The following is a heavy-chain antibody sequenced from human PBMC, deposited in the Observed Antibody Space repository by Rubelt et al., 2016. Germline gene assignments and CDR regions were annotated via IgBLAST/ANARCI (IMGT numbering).Heavy chain of an antibody. D-gene: IGHD3-10*01. CDR3: AKDVTMVRGVIGWFDP. Sequence: VKKPGSSVKVSCKASGGTFSSYAISWVRQAPGQGLEWMGGIIPIFGTANYAQKFQGRVTITADESTSTAYMELSSLRSEDTAMYYCAKDVTMVRGVIGWFDPWGQGTLVTVSS. J-gene: IGHJ5*02. CDR1: GGTFSSYA. CDR2: IIPIFGTA. V-gene: IGHV1-69*01.